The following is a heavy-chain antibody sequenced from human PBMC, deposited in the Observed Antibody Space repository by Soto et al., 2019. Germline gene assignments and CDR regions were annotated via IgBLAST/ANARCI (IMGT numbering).Heavy chain of an antibody. J-gene: IGHJ4*02. CDR3: ARVYDFWSGYYYYFDY. Sequence: GGSLRLSCAASGFTFSSYSMNWVRQAPGKGLEWVSSISSSSSYIYYADSVKGRFTISRDNAKNSLYLQMNSLRAEDTAVYYCARVYDFWSGYYYYFDYWGQGTLVTVSS. CDR2: ISSSSSYI. D-gene: IGHD3-3*01. V-gene: IGHV3-21*01. CDR1: GFTFSSYS.